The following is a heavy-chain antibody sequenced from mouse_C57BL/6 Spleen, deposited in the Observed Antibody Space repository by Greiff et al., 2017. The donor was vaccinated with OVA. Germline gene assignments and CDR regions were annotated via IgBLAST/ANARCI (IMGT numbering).Heavy chain of an antibody. CDR1: GYTFTDYN. CDR3: ARNYGSSYGWYFDV. CDR2: INPNNGGT. Sequence: EVQLQQSGPELVKPGASVKMSCKASGYTFTDYNMHWVKQSHGKSLEWIGYINPNNGGTSYNQKFKGKATLTVNKSSSTAYMELRSLTSEDSAVYYCARNYGSSYGWYFDVWGTGTTVTVSS. V-gene: IGHV1-22*01. D-gene: IGHD1-1*01. J-gene: IGHJ1*03.